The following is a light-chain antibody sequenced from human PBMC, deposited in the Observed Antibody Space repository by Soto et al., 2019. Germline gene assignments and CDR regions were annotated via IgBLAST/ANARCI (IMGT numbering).Light chain of an antibody. CDR3: SSYTTSSTLLYV. CDR2: EVS. J-gene: IGLJ1*01. Sequence: QSVLTQPASVSGSPGQSITISCTGTSSDVGGYNSVSWYQQHPGKAPKLMIYEVSNRPSGVSNRFSGSKSGNTASLTISGLQPEDEADYYCSSYTTSSTLLYVFGTGTKLTVL. V-gene: IGLV2-14*01. CDR1: SSDVGGYNS.